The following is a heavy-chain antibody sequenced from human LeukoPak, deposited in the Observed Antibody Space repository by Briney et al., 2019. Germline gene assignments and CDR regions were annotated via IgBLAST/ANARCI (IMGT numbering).Heavy chain of an antibody. D-gene: IGHD5-18*01. CDR2: IYYSGVT. Sequence: PSETLSLTCTVSGGSISSHYWSWIRQPPGKGLEWIGYIYYSGVTNYNPSLKSRITISVDTSKNQFSLRLNSVTAADTAVYYCARHEGYSNGFGYWGQGTLVTVSS. CDR1: GGSISSHY. V-gene: IGHV4-59*08. CDR3: ARHEGYSNGFGY. J-gene: IGHJ4*02.